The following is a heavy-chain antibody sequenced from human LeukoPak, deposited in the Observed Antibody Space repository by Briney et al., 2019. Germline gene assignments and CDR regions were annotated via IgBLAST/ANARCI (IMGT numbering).Heavy chain of an antibody. CDR3: SRESGPFSPFGF. V-gene: IGHV4-59*12. Sequence: SETLSLTCTVSGGSISTYYWSWIRQPPGKGLEWIAYIHYSGSTNYNPPLKSRVTISVDTSKKHLSLKLSSVTAADTAVYYCSRESGPFSPFGFWGQGTLVSVHS. CDR1: GGSISTYY. CDR2: IHYSGST. J-gene: IGHJ4*02. D-gene: IGHD1-26*01.